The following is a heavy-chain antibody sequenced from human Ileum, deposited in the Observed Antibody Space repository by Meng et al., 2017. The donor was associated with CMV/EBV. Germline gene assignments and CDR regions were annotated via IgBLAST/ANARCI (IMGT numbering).Heavy chain of an antibody. V-gene: IGHV3-53*01. CDR3: AFTGITGTRDY. Sequence: LKISCAFSWITANRNYISWVRQAPGKGLDWVSVIYAGGTTYYAESVKGRFTISRDTSRNTVYLEMNSLRVEDTAVYYCAFTGITGTRDYWGQGTLVTVSS. CDR1: WITANRNY. J-gene: IGHJ4*02. D-gene: IGHD1-20*01. CDR2: IYAGGTT.